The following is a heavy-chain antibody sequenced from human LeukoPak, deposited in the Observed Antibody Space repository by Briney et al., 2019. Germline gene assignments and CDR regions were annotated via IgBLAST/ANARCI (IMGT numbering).Heavy chain of an antibody. Sequence: PSETLTLTCSVSGGSISSYYWNWVRQPPGKGLEWVGYIYYSGSTKYNPSLKSRVTISVDTSTNQFSLKLSSVTAADTAVYYCASTFQGNFDYWGQGTLVTVSS. V-gene: IGHV4-59*01. CDR2: IYYSGST. D-gene: IGHD2/OR15-2a*01. CDR3: ASTFQGNFDY. CDR1: GGSISSYY. J-gene: IGHJ4*02.